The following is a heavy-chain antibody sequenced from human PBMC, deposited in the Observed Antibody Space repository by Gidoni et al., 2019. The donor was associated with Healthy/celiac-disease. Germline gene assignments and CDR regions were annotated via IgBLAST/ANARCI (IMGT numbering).Heavy chain of an antibody. V-gene: IGHV3-23*01. CDR2: ISGSCGST. CDR3: AKEVARITMVRGDAFDI. Sequence: EVQLLESGGGLVQPGGSLRLSCAASGFTFSSYAMSWVRQAPGKGLEWVSAISGSCGSTDYADSVKGRFTISRDNSKNTLYLQMNSLRAEDTAVYYCAKEVARITMVRGDAFDIWGQGTMVTVSS. D-gene: IGHD3-10*01. J-gene: IGHJ3*02. CDR1: GFTFSSYA.